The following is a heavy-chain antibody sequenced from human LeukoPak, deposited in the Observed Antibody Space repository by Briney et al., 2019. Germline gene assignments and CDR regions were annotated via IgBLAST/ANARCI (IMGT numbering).Heavy chain of an antibody. CDR3: ARVLRDGSLALAY. D-gene: IGHD5-24*01. CDR2: IYYSGST. J-gene: IGHJ4*02. Sequence: SETLSLTCTVSGGSISSYYWSWIRQPPGKGLEWIGYIYYSGSTNYNPSLKSRVTNSVDTSKNQFSLKLSSVTAADTAVYYCARVLRDGSLALAYWGQGTLVTVSS. CDR1: GGSISSYY. V-gene: IGHV4-59*01.